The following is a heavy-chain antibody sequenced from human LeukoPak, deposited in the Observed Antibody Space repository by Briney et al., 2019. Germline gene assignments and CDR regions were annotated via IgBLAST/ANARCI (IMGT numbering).Heavy chain of an antibody. V-gene: IGHV3-23*01. CDR3: AKEGDDDYFDY. CDR2: ISGSGGST. Sequence: PGGSLRLSCAASGFTFNNYAMSWVRQAPGKGLEWVSAISGSGGSTYYTDSVKGRVTISRDNSKNTLYLQMNSLRPEDTAVYYCAKEGDDDYFDYWGQGTLVTVSS. D-gene: IGHD1-26*01. J-gene: IGHJ4*02. CDR1: GFTFNNYA.